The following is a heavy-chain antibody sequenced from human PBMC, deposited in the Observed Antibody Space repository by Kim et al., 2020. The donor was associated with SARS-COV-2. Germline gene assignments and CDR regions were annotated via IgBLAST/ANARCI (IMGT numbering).Heavy chain of an antibody. D-gene: IGHD4-4*01. CDR3: ARDCPPTMTTDAFDI. V-gene: IGHV4-39*07. Sequence: SETLSLTCTVSGGSISSSSYYWGWIRQPPGKGLEWIGSIYYSGSTYYNPSLKSRVTISVDTSKNQFSLKLSSVTAADTAVYYCARDCPPTMTTDAFDIWGQGTMVTVSS. CDR1: GGSISSSSYY. J-gene: IGHJ3*02. CDR2: IYYSGST.